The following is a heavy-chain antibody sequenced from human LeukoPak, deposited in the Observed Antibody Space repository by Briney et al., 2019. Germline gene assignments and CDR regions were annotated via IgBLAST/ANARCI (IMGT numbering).Heavy chain of an antibody. CDR3: ARSSYSSGGGWFDP. J-gene: IGHJ5*02. CDR2: IYYSGST. D-gene: IGHD6-19*01. V-gene: IGHV4-59*01. CDR1: GGSISSYS. Sequence: SETLSLTCTVSGGSISSYSWSWIRQPPGKGLEWIGYIYYSGSTNYNPSLKSRVTISVDTSKNQFSLKLSSVTAADTAVYYCARSSYSSGGGWFDPWGQGTLVTVSS.